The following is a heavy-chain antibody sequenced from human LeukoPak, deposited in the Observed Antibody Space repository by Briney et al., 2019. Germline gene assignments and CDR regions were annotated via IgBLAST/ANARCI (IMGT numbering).Heavy chain of an antibody. CDR2: IYYSGST. V-gene: IGHV4-59*08. Sequence: SETLSLTCTVSGGSISSYYWSWIRQPPGKGLEWIGYIYYSGSTNYNPSLKSRVTISVDTSKNQFSLKLSSVTAADTAVYYCARRSYSSSPDGYYYYYYMDVWGKGTTVTVSS. CDR3: ARRSYSSSPDGYYYYYYMDV. D-gene: IGHD6-13*01. CDR1: GGSISSYY. J-gene: IGHJ6*03.